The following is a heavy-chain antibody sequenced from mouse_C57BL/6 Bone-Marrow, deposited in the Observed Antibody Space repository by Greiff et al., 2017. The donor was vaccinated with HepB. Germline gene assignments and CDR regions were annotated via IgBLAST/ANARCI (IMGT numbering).Heavy chain of an antibody. CDR1: GYTFTSYW. Sequence: QVQLKQPGAELVKPGASVKLSCKASGYTFTSYWMHWVKQRPGQGLEWIGMIHPNSGSTNYNEKFKSKATLTVDKSSSTAYMQLSSLTSEDSAVYYCARCPLYFDCWGKGTTLTVSS. V-gene: IGHV1-64*01. CDR2: IHPNSGST. J-gene: IGHJ2*01. CDR3: ARCPLYFDC.